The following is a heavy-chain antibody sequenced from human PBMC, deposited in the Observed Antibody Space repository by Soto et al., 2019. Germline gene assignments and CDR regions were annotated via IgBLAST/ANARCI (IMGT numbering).Heavy chain of an antibody. CDR3: NRRPKARDAGVDPRAY. V-gene: IGHV3-15*07. Sequence: EVRLVESGGGSVKPEGSLRLSCTASGLRLSDGWMNWFRQTPGKGLEWVGRIKSKADGGTVDYAAPVNGRFTISRDDSRNMLYLQMNNLKADDTGVYYCNRRPKARDAGVDPRAYWGKGALVTVSS. J-gene: IGHJ4*02. CDR2: IKSKADGGTV. CDR1: GLRLSDGW. D-gene: IGHD3-10*01.